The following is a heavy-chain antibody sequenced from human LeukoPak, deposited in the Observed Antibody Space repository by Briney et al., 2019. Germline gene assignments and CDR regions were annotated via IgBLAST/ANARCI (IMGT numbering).Heavy chain of an antibody. CDR3: ARLLLMGAYFGY. CDR1: GFTFSSHW. Sequence: GGSLRLSCAASGFTFSSHWMSWVRQAPGKGLEWVANIKQDGSEKYYVDSVKGRFTISRDNAKNSLYLQMNSLRAEDTAVYYCARLLLMGAYFGYWGQGTLVTVSS. CDR2: IKQDGSEK. J-gene: IGHJ4*02. D-gene: IGHD2-15*01. V-gene: IGHV3-7*03.